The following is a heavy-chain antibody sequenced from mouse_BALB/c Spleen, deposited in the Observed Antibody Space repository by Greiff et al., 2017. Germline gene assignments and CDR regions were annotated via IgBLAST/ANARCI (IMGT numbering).Heavy chain of an antibody. Sequence: QVQLKESGPELVKPGASVKMSCKASGYTFTSYYIHWVKQRPGQGLEWIGWIYPGDGSTKYNEKFKGKTTLTADKSSSTAYMLLSSLTSEDSAIYFWAREGGGRAWFAYWGQGTLVTVSA. D-gene: IGHD3-3*01. CDR1: GYTFTSYY. J-gene: IGHJ3*01. V-gene: IGHV1S56*01. CDR3: AREGGGRAWFAY. CDR2: IYPGDGST.